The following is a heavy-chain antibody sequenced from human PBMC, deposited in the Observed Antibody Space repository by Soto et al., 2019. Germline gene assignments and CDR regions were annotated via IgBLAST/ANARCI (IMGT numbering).Heavy chain of an antibody. V-gene: IGHV1-24*01. CDR3: ARAWYSSSSWFDP. Sequence: ASVKVSCKVSGYTLTELSMHWVRQAPGKGHEWMGGFDPEDGETIYAQKFQGRVTMTEDTSTDTAYMGLSSLRSEDTAVYYCARAWYSSSSWFDPWGQGTLVTVSS. J-gene: IGHJ5*02. D-gene: IGHD6-6*01. CDR2: FDPEDGET. CDR1: GYTLTELS.